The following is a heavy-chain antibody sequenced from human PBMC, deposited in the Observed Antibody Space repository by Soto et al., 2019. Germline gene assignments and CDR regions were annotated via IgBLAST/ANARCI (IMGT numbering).Heavy chain of an antibody. CDR1: GYTFTSYG. CDR3: ARDKGNYDFWSGKAEPYYFDY. J-gene: IGHJ4*02. V-gene: IGHV1-18*01. Sequence: GASVKVSCKASGYTFTSYGISWVRQAPGQGLEWMGWISAYNGNTNYAQKLQGRVTVTTDTSTSTAYMELRRLRSDDTAVYYCARDKGNYDFWSGKAEPYYFDYWGQGTLVTVSS. D-gene: IGHD3-3*01. CDR2: ISAYNGNT.